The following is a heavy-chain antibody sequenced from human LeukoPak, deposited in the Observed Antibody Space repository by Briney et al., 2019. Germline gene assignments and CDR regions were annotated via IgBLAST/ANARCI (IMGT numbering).Heavy chain of an antibody. CDR3: AKDGGSGGPDY. J-gene: IGHJ4*02. CDR2: IKQDGSET. V-gene: IGHV3-7*03. D-gene: IGHD6-25*01. Sequence: PGGSLRLSCAASGFSFSSSWMNWVRQAPGKGLEWVASIKQDGSETYYVDSVKGRFSISRDNAKKSLYLQMNSLRAEDTAVYYCAKDGGSGGPDYWGQGTLVTGSS. CDR1: GFSFSSSW.